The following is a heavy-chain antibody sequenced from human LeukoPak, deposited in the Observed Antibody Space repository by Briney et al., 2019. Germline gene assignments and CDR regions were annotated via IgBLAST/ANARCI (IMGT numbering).Heavy chain of an antibody. D-gene: IGHD2-2*01. CDR1: GFTFVDYA. CDR3: AKGRLVVPAADAVDS. Sequence: GRSLRLSCAASGFTFVDYAMQWVRQAPGKGLEWVSGISWHSGSTSYADSVKGRFTISRDNAKNSLYLQMNSLRAEDTALYYCAKGRLVVPAADAVDSWGQARMVADCS. CDR2: ISWHSGST. V-gene: IGHV3-9*01. J-gene: IGHJ3*02.